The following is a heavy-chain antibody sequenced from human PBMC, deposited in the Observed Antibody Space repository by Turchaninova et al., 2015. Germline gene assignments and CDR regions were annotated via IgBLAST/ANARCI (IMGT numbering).Heavy chain of an antibody. CDR3: AREAYGYNYFDY. V-gene: IGHV3-30*09. Sequence: QVQLVESGGGVVQHERYLRLSCAASGFTFRGYAMHWVGQASWEGLGWVVCISYDGSNKYYADSVEGRFAISRDNSKNTLYLQMNSLRAEDTAVYYCAREAYGYNYFDYWGQGTLVTVSS. CDR1: GFTFRGYA. CDR2: ISYDGSNK. J-gene: IGHJ4*02. D-gene: IGHD5-24*01.